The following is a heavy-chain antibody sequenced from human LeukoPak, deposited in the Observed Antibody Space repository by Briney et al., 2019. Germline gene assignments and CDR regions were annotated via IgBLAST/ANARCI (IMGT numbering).Heavy chain of an antibody. CDR2: ISSSSSYI. CDR1: GFTFSSYR. CDR3: ARDLYLYVDTATDFDY. J-gene: IGHJ4*02. V-gene: IGHV3-21*01. Sequence: PGGSLRLSCAASGFTFSSYRMNWVRQAPGKGLEWVSSISSSSSYIYYADSVKGRFTISRDNAKNSLYLQMNSLRAEDTAVYYCARDLYLYVDTATDFDYWGQGTLVTVSS. D-gene: IGHD5-18*01.